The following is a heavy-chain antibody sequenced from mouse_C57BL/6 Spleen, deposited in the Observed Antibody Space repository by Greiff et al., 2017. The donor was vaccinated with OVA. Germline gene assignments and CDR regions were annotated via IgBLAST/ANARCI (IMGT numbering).Heavy chain of an antibody. V-gene: IGHV1-54*01. Sequence: VQLQQSGAELVRPGTSVKVSCKASGYAFTNYLIEWVKQRPGQGLEWIGVINPGSGGTNYNEKFKGKATLTADKSSSTAYMQLSSLTSEDSAVYFCARSGDDYAMDYWGQGTSVTVSS. CDR2: INPGSGGT. J-gene: IGHJ4*01. CDR1: GYAFTNYL. CDR3: ARSGDDYAMDY. D-gene: IGHD3-1*01.